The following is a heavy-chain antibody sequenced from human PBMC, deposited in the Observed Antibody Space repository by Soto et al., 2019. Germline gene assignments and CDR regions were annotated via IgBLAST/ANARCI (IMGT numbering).Heavy chain of an antibody. V-gene: IGHV1-18*01. CDR2: ISAYNGNT. Sequence: GASVEVSCKASGYTFYSYGISWVRQAPGQGLEWMGWISAYNGNTNYAQKLQGRVTMTTDTSTSTAYMELRSLRSDDTAVYYCASSSTGTMYYFDYWGQGTLVTVSS. D-gene: IGHD1-7*01. CDR1: GYTFYSYG. CDR3: ASSSTGTMYYFDY. J-gene: IGHJ4*02.